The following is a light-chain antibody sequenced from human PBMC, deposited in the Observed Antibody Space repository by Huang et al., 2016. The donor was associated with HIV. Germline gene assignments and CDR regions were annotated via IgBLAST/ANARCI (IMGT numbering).Light chain of an antibody. CDR1: RGISDS. CDR3: QQYYGTPYT. Sequence: DIQVTQSPSSLSASVGDRVTVTCRTSRGISDSLVWYQQKPGRAPTLLVYAASRLESGVPSRFSGSGAGADFTLTINNLQPEDFATYYCQQYYGTPYTFGQGTKVEIK. CDR2: AAS. J-gene: IGKJ2*01. V-gene: IGKV1-NL1*01.